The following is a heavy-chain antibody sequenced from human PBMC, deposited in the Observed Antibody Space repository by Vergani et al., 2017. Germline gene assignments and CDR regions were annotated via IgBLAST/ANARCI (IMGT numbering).Heavy chain of an antibody. Sequence: QLQLQESGPGLVKPSETLSLTCNVSGGSISSHYWRWIRQPPGKGLEWVGYIYYSGSTNYNPSLKSRVTISVYTSKNQFSLKLSSVTAADTAVYYCARVNDYGDNWFDPWGQGTLVTVSS. CDR1: GGSISSHY. J-gene: IGHJ5*02. CDR3: ARVNDYGDNWFDP. CDR2: IYYSGST. V-gene: IGHV4-59*11. D-gene: IGHD4-17*01.